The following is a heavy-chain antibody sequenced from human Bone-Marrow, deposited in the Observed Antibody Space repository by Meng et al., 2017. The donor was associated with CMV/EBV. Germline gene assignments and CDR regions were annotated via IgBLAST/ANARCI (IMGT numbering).Heavy chain of an antibody. V-gene: IGHV3-48*01. CDR2: ISSGGGTI. J-gene: IGHJ4*02. CDR3: ARELGGGFWSGYFDY. D-gene: IGHD3-3*01. Sequence: GESLKISCAASGFTFSSYWMSWVRQAPGKGLEWVSYISSGGGTIYYADSVRGRFTLSRDNAKNSLHLQMNSLRAEDTAVYYCARELGGGFWSGYFDYWGQGTLVTVSS. CDR1: GFTFSSYW.